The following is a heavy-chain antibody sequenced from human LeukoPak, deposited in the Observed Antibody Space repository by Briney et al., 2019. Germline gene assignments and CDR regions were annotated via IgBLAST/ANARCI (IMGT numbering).Heavy chain of an antibody. J-gene: IGHJ4*02. CDR1: GFTFSSYA. CDR2: ISSNGGST. Sequence: GGSLRLSCSASGFTFSSYAMHWVRQAPGKGLEYVSAISSNGGSTYYADSVKGRFTISRDNSKNTLYLQMSSLRAEDTAVYYCVKALANIGVGAIPPYWGQGTLVTVSS. CDR3: VKALANIGVGAIPPY. D-gene: IGHD1-26*01. V-gene: IGHV3-64D*09.